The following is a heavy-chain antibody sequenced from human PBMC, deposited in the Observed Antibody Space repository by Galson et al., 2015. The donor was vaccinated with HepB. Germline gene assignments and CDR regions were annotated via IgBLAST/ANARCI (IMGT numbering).Heavy chain of an antibody. CDR1: GFTLSSYW. Sequence: SLRLSCAASGFTLSSYWMHWVRQAPGKGLVWVSRINSDGSSTSYADSVNGRFTISRDNAKNTLYLQMNSLRAEDTAVYYCARVHGSGSFFPYWYFDLWGRGTLVTVSS. CDR3: ARVHGSGSFFPYWYFDL. D-gene: IGHD3-10*01. J-gene: IGHJ2*01. V-gene: IGHV3-74*01. CDR2: INSDGSST.